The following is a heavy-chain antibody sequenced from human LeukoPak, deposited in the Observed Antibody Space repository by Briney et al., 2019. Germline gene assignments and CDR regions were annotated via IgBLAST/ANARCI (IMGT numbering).Heavy chain of an antibody. D-gene: IGHD7-27*01. V-gene: IGHV3-23*01. J-gene: IGHJ4*02. CDR3: AHDPNWEMDY. CDR2: IGRGGGGI. Sequence: GGSLRLSWVASGFTFSTHTMYWVRLAPGKGLEWVSIIGRGGGGIHYTDSVRGRFTISRDDSKNTLYLQINSLRAEDTALYYCAHDPNWEMDYWGQGVLVTVSS. CDR1: GFTFSTHT.